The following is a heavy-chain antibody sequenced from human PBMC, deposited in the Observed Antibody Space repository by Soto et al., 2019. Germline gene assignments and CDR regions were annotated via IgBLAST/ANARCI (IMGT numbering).Heavy chain of an antibody. D-gene: IGHD1-7*01. Sequence: SQTLSLTSALSGDSVSSNSAAWNWIRLSPSRGLEWLARTYYRSRWYNDYAVSVRSRITVNPDTSKNQFSLQLTSVTPEDTAVYYCAGTTAHQWYYMDVWGKGTTVTVSS. CDR2: TYYRSRWYN. V-gene: IGHV6-1*01. CDR1: GDSVSSNSAA. CDR3: AGTTAHQWYYMDV. J-gene: IGHJ6*03.